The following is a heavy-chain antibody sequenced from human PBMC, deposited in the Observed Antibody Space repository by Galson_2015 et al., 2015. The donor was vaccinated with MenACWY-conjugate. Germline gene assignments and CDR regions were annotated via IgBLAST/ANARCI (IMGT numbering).Heavy chain of an antibody. Sequence: QSGAEVKRPGESLKISCQVSGYNFPSYWIAWVRQMPGKGLEWMGTIYPDDSDIKYSPSFRGQVTIAADKSITTAYLQWSTLKASDTATYYCARRSARSPFDYWGQGTLVTVSS. J-gene: IGHJ4*02. CDR3: ARRSARSPFDY. D-gene: IGHD6-25*01. CDR2: IYPDDSDI. V-gene: IGHV5-51*03. CDR1: GYNFPSYW.